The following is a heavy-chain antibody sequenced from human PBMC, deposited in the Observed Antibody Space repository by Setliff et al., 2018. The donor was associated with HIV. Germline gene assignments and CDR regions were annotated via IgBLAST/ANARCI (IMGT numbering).Heavy chain of an antibody. J-gene: IGHJ3*02. CDR2: IIPMFGTL. Sequence: SVKVSRKASGGTFSSYAINWVRQAPGQGLEWMGGIIPMFGTLNFAQKFQGRVTITTDESTSTAYMELNSLRSEDTAVYYCARGHSHGYGYSGSYGPFDIWGQGTMVTVSS. CDR3: ARGHSHGYGYSGSYGPFDI. D-gene: IGHD1-26*01. V-gene: IGHV1-69*05. CDR1: GGTFSSYA.